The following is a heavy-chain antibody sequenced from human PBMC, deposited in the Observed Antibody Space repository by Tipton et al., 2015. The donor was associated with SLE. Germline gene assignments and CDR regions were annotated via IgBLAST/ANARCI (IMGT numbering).Heavy chain of an antibody. V-gene: IGHV4-39*07. CDR1: GGSISSSSYY. CDR3: ARVVTVGAAHYYDIDV. J-gene: IGHJ6*02. D-gene: IGHD2-21*02. Sequence: LRLSCTVSGGSISSSSYYWGWIRQPPGKGLEWIGSVYDSGTTHYNPSLKSRVTMSVDTSKTQFSLKLGSLTAADTAVYYCARVVTVGAAHYYDIDVWGQGTRVTVSS. CDR2: VYDSGTT.